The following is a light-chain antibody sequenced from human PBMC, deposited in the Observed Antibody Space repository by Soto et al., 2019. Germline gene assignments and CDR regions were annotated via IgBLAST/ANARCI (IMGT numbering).Light chain of an antibody. CDR3: QQYGGSVT. CDR1: QSVNNNY. CDR2: STS. Sequence: EIVLTQSPGTLSLFPGERATLSCRASQSVNNNYLGWYQQKPGQAPRLLIYSTSRRSRGIPDRFSGSGSETDFTLTISRLEPEDFAVYYCQQYGGSVTFGGGTKVEIK. J-gene: IGKJ4*01. V-gene: IGKV3-20*01.